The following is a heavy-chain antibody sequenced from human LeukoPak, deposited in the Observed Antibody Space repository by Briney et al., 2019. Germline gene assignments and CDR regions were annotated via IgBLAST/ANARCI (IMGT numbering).Heavy chain of an antibody. Sequence: SETLSLTCTVSGGSVSSGGYYWSWIRQHPGKGLEWIGYIYYSGSTYYNPSLKSRVTISVDTSKNQFSLKLSSVTAADTAVYYCASSYYDFWSGYLYYYYGMDVWGQGTTVTVSS. D-gene: IGHD3-3*01. V-gene: IGHV4-31*03. CDR2: IYYSGST. CDR3: ASSYYDFWSGYLYYYYGMDV. J-gene: IGHJ6*02. CDR1: GGSVSSGGYY.